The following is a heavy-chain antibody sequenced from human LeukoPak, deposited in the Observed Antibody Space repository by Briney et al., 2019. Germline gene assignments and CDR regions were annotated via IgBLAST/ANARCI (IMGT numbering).Heavy chain of an antibody. CDR1: GFTFSSYA. V-gene: IGHV3-23*01. CDR3: ARASRLLWFGELLYYMDV. J-gene: IGHJ6*03. CDR2: ISGSGGST. Sequence: GGSLRLSCAASGFTFSSYAMSWVRQAPGKGLEWVSAISGSGGSTYYADSVKGRFTISRDNSKNTLYLQMNSLRAEDTAVYYCARASRLLWFGELLYYMDVWGKGTTVTISS. D-gene: IGHD3-10*01.